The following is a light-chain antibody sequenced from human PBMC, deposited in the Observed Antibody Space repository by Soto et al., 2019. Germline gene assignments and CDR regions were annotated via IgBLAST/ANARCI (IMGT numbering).Light chain of an antibody. CDR1: QSVSDN. CDR2: GAS. J-gene: IGKJ1*01. CDR3: QQYKNWPPWT. Sequence: EIVMTQSPDTLSVSPGERATLSCRASQSVSDNLAWYQQEPGQAPSLLIYGASTRATGTPARFSGSGSGTEFTLTISSLQSEDFAVYYCQQYKNWPPWTFGQGTKVEIK. V-gene: IGKV3-15*01.